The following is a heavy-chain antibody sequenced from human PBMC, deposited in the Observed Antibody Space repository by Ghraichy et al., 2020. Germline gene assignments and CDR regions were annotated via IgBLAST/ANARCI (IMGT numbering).Heavy chain of an antibody. CDR3: ARDGTLSGSGGYSAYYGLDV. CDR1: GFTLSSYT. V-gene: IGHV3-21*01. Sequence: GGSLRLSCAASGFTLSSYTMNWVRQAPGKGLEWVSSIHSTSIYKYYADSVKGRFTISRDNAKNSLYLEMNSLRAEDTAVYYCARDGTLSGSGGYSAYYGLDVWGQGATVTVSS. J-gene: IGHJ6*02. D-gene: IGHD3-10*01. CDR2: IHSTSIYK.